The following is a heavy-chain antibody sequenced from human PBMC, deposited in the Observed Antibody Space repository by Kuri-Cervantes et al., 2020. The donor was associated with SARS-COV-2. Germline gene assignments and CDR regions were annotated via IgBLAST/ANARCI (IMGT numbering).Heavy chain of an antibody. CDR1: GFTFSDYY. CDR3: ARAGDITMIVEYYFDY. V-gene: IGHV3-11*04. Sequence: GGSLRLSCAASGFTFSDYYMSWIRQAPGKGLEWVSYISSSGSTIYYADSVKGRFTISRDNAKNSLYLQMNSLRAEDTAVYYCARAGDITMIVEYYFDYWGQRTLVTVSS. J-gene: IGHJ4*02. CDR2: ISSSGSTI. D-gene: IGHD3-22*01.